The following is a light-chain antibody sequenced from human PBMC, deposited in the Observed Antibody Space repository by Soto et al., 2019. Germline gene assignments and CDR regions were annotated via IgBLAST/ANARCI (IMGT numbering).Light chain of an antibody. J-gene: IGKJ1*01. Sequence: EIVMTQSPATLSVSPGERATLSCRASQSVSSNLAWYQQKPGQAPRLLLYDASTRATGIPARFSGSGSGTEFTLTISSLQSEDFAVYYCQQYHNWPPWTFGQGTKVEIK. CDR3: QQYHNWPPWT. CDR2: DAS. V-gene: IGKV3-15*01. CDR1: QSVSSN.